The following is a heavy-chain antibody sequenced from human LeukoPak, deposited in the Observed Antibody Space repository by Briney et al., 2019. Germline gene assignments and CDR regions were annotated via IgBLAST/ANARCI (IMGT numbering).Heavy chain of an antibody. Sequence: PGRSLRLSCAASGFTFSSYGMHWVRQAPGKGLEWVAVVWYDGSNKYYADSVKGRFTISRDNSKNTLYPQMNSLRAEDTAVYYCARDWGAYYYDSSGYYLVYWGPGTLVTVSS. CDR2: VWYDGSNK. CDR3: ARDWGAYYYDSSGYYLVY. D-gene: IGHD3-22*01. V-gene: IGHV3-33*01. J-gene: IGHJ4*02. CDR1: GFTFSSYG.